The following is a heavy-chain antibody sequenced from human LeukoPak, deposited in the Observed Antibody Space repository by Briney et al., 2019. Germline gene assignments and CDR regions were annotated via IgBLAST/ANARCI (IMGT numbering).Heavy chain of an antibody. Sequence: PSETLSLTCTVSGGSISSYYWSWIRQPPGKGLEWIGYIYYSGSTNYNPSLKSRVTISVDTSKNQFSLKLSSVTAADTAVYYCARGEDDEQDYYYDSSGYKSAYFQHWGQGTLVTVSS. V-gene: IGHV4-59*12. CDR1: GGSISSYY. J-gene: IGHJ1*01. CDR2: IYYSGST. CDR3: ARGEDDEQDYYYDSSGYKSAYFQH. D-gene: IGHD3-22*01.